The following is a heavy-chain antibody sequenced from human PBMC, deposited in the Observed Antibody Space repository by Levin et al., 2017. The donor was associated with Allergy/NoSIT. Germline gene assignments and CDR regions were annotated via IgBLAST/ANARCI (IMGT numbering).Heavy chain of an antibody. CDR2: ISGSVGST. J-gene: IGHJ4*02. Sequence: LSLTCAASGFTFSTYAMSWVRQAPGKGLEWVSTISGSVGSTYYADSVKGRFTISRDNSKNTLYLQMNSLRAEDTAVYYCAKVYPAGSSSWPIDYWGQGTLVTVSS. V-gene: IGHV3-23*01. CDR3: AKVYPAGSSSWPIDY. CDR1: GFTFSTYA. D-gene: IGHD6-13*01.